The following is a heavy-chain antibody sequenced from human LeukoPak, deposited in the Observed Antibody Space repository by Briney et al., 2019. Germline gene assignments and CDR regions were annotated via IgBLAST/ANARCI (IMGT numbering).Heavy chain of an antibody. V-gene: IGHV1-24*01. CDR1: GYTLTELS. CDR2: FDPEDGET. Sequence: ASVKVSCKVSGYTLTELSMHWVRQAPGKGLEWMGGFDPEDGETIYAQKFQGGVTMTEDTSTDTAYMELSSLRSEDTAVYYCATGLGLTYYYGSGSYYNGGWFDPWGQGTLVTVSS. J-gene: IGHJ5*02. D-gene: IGHD3-10*01. CDR3: ATGLGLTYYYGSGSYYNGGWFDP.